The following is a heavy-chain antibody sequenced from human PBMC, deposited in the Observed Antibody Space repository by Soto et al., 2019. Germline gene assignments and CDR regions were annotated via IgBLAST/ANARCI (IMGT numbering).Heavy chain of an antibody. CDR1: GGSFSGYY. CDR3: ARHRASNWLDP. CDR2: IYYSGST. D-gene: IGHD5-12*01. V-gene: IGHV4-34*01. Sequence: PXXTLSLPGAVYGGSFSGYYWSWIRQPPGKGLEWIGGIYYSGSTYYNPSLKSRVTISVDTSKNQFSLKLSYVNAADTAVFYCARHRASNWLDPWGQGTLVTVSS. J-gene: IGHJ5*02.